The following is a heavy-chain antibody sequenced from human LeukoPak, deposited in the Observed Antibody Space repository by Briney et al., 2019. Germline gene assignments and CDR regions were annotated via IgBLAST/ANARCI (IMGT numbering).Heavy chain of an antibody. Sequence: GGPLRLSCAASGFTFSGYSMNWVRQAPGKGLEWVSYISSSSSTIYYADSVKGRFTISRDNAKNSLYLQVNSLRAEDTAVYYCARDRRAPFYYYYYMDVWGKGTTDTVSS. CDR1: GFTFSGYS. J-gene: IGHJ6*03. CDR2: ISSSSSTI. CDR3: ARDRRAPFYYYYYMDV. V-gene: IGHV3-48*04.